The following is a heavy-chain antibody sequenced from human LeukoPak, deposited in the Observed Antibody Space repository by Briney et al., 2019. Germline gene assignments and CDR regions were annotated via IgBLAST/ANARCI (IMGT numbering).Heavy chain of an antibody. CDR1: GFTFSAYG. Sequence: GGSLRLSCAASGFTFSAYGMHWVRQAPGKGLEGVAIIWYDGGNKYYADSVKGRFTISRDNSKNTLFLQMNSLRVEDTAVYYCAKDGPEIVNAYYYYMDVWGKGTTVTVSS. CDR3: AKDGPEIVNAYYYYMDV. CDR2: IWYDGGNK. V-gene: IGHV3-33*06. D-gene: IGHD5-24*01. J-gene: IGHJ6*03.